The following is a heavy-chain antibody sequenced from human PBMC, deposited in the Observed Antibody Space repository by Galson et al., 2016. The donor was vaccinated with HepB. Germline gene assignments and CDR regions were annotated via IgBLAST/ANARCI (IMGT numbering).Heavy chain of an antibody. CDR3: ARELDHSFYFDY. J-gene: IGHJ4*02. V-gene: IGHV1-46*02. D-gene: IGHD1-14*01. CDR1: GYTFNTYN. CDR2: IKPRGGNT. Sequence: SVKVSCKASGYTFNTYNMHWVRQAPGQGLEWMGIIKPRGGNTIYAQKFQDRITMTRDTSTSTVYMELICLRSEDTAVYYCARELDHSFYFDYWGQGTLLTVSS.